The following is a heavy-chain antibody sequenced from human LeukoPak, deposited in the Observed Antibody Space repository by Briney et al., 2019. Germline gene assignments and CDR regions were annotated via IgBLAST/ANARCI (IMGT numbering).Heavy chain of an antibody. D-gene: IGHD6-19*01. CDR2: IYPGDSDT. CDR3: ARARVAVSRYYFDY. CDR1: GYTFTGYW. V-gene: IGHV5-51*01. Sequence: GESLKISCKGSGYTFTGYWIGWVRQMPGKGLEWMGAIYPGDSDTRYSPSFQGQVTISADKSINTAYLQWSSLKASGTAMYYCARARVAVSRYYFDYWGQGTLVTVSS. J-gene: IGHJ4*02.